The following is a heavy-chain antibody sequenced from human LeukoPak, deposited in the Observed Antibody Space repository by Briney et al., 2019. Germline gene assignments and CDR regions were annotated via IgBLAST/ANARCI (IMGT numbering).Heavy chain of an antibody. CDR1: GYTFTNYG. CDR2: INTYNGFR. CDR3: ARDGNWLRDY. J-gene: IGHJ4*02. Sequence: ASVKVSCKASGYTFTNYGIAWVRQAHGQGLEWVGWINTYNGFRQYAQKLQDRVTMTTDTSTSTAYMELRSLRSGDSGVYYCARDGNWLRDYWGQGTLVTVSS. D-gene: IGHD1-1*01. V-gene: IGHV1-18*01.